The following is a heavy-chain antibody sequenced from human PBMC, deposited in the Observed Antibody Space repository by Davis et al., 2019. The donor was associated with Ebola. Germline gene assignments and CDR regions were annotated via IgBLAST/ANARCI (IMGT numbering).Heavy chain of an antibody. V-gene: IGHV3-23*01. CDR1: GFSFNDYA. D-gene: IGHD5-18*01. J-gene: IGHJ4*02. Sequence: GGSLRLSCAASGFSFNDYAMSRVRQSPVKGLEWVSLITGLDGKTYYTDSVKGRFTISRDNAKNSLYLQMNTLRVEDTAIYYCVPGTWIRGQGTLVTVSS. CDR3: VPGTWI. CDR2: ITGLDGKT.